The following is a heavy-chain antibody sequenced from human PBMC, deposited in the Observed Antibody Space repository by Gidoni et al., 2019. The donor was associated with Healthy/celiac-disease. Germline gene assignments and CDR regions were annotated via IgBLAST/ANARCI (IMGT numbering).Heavy chain of an antibody. D-gene: IGHD5-12*01. Sequence: GGIIPIFGTANYAQKFQGRVTITADKSTSTAYMELSSLRSEDTAVYYCARASVATIERGRPFDYWGQGTLVTVSS. V-gene: IGHV1-69*06. J-gene: IGHJ4*02. CDR2: IIPIFGTA. CDR3: ARASVATIERGRPFDY.